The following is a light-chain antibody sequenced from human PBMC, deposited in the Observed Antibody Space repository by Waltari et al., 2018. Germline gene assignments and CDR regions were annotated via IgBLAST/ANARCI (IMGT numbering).Light chain of an antibody. J-gene: IGKJ3*01. Sequence: VVIPHSDLSVSVTRGQPTSICNTSRQSLLSGNEHTYLDWYQQRPGQPPQRLIYRVSTRDSGVPDRFSGSGSGTDFTLNISRVEAEDVGVYYCMQGSQWSVTFGPGTKVEIK. V-gene: IGKV2-30*01. CDR1: QSLLSGNEHTY. CDR3: MQGSQWSVT. CDR2: RVS.